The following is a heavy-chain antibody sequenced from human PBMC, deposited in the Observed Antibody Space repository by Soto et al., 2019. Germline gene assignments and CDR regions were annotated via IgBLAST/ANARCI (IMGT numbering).Heavy chain of an antibody. CDR2: TYYRSKWYN. D-gene: IGHD3-3*01. V-gene: IGHV6-1*01. J-gene: IGHJ6*02. CDR3: ARRITIFGVVQTSYYYYGMDV. Sequence: SQTLSLTCAISGDSVSSNSAAWNWIRQSPSRGLEWLGRTYYRSKWYNDYAVSVKSRITINPDTSKNQFSLQLNSVTPEDTAVYYCARRITIFGVVQTSYYYYGMDVWGQGTTVTVSS. CDR1: GDSVSSNSAA.